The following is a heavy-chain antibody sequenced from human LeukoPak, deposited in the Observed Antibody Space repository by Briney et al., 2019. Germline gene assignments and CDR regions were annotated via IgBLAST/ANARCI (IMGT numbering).Heavy chain of an antibody. CDR2: ISRNGGST. J-gene: IGHJ4*02. Sequence: GGSLRLSCSASGFTFSSYAMHWVRQAPGKGLEYVSDISRNGGSTYYADSVKGRFTISRDNSKNTLYLQMSSLRPEDTAVYYCVNQISGWVYWGQGTLVTVSS. CDR3: VNQISGWVY. V-gene: IGHV3-64D*06. CDR1: GFTFSSYA. D-gene: IGHD6-19*01.